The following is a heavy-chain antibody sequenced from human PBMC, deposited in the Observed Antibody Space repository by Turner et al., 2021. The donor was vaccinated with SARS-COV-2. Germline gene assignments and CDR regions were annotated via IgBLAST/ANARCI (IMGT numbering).Heavy chain of an antibody. V-gene: IGHV4-39*01. Sequence: QLQLPELGPGLVKPSEPLYPPCNLSGGSISSSSYYGGWIRQPPGKGLDWIGSIYYSVSTYNNSSLKSRVTMSVDPSKNQFSLKLTSVAAAYTAVYYCARHSPELRGYFFDFWGQGTLVTVSS. CDR1: GGSISSSSYY. CDR2: IYYSVST. CDR3: ARHSPELRGYFFDF. J-gene: IGHJ4*02. D-gene: IGHD1-26*01.